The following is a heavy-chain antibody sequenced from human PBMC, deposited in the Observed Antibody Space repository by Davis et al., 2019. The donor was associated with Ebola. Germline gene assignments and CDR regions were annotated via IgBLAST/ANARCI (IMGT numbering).Heavy chain of an antibody. CDR3: VRRANYYVSGSPDY. CDR1: GYSFASYW. Sequence: GESLKISCKGSGYSFASYWIGWVRQVPGKGLEWVGIIYPGDCDTRYSPSFQGQFTISADKSISTAYLQWSSLKASDTAMYYCVRRANYYVSGSPDYWGQGTLVTVSS. V-gene: IGHV5-51*01. CDR2: IYPGDCDT. J-gene: IGHJ4*02. D-gene: IGHD3-10*01.